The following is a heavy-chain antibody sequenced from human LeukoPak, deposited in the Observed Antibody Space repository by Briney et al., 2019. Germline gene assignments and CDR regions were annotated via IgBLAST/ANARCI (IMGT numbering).Heavy chain of an antibody. V-gene: IGHV3-74*01. J-gene: IGHJ4*02. CDR2: IKSDGSST. D-gene: IGHD1-26*01. CDR1: GFTFSSYW. Sequence: GGSLRLSCAASGFTFSSYWMHWVRQAPGKGLLWVSRIKSDGSSTSYADSVEGRFTISRDNAKNTLYLQMNSLRADDTAVYYCARGGSGSYFRGLDYWGQGTLVTVSS. CDR3: ARGGSGSYFRGLDY.